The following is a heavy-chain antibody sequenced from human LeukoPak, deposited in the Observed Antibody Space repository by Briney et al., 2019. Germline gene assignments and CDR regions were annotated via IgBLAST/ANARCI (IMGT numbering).Heavy chain of an antibody. V-gene: IGHV3-33*08. J-gene: IGHJ4*02. CDR3: ARDLDWLLSTWGTPDY. Sequence: GRSLRLSCAASGFTFSSYGMHWVRQAPGKGLEWVSVIWYDGSNKYYADSVKGRFTISRDNSKNTLYLQMNSLRAEDTAVYYCARDLDWLLSTWGTPDYWGQGTLVTVSS. D-gene: IGHD3-3*01. CDR2: IWYDGSNK. CDR1: GFTFSSYG.